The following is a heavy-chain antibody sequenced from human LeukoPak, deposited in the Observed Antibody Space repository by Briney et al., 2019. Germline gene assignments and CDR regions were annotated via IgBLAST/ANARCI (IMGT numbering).Heavy chain of an antibody. CDR3: AKRIEYGNSWPHFDY. CDR2: ISGSGGST. J-gene: IGHJ4*02. V-gene: IGHV3-23*01. D-gene: IGHD4/OR15-4a*01. CDR1: GFTFSSYA. Sequence: PGGSLRLSCAASGFTFSSYAMSWVRQAPGKGLEWVSAISGSGGSTYYADSVKGRFTISRDNSKNTLYLQMNSLRAEDTAIYYCAKRIEYGNSWPHFDYWGQGTLVTVSS.